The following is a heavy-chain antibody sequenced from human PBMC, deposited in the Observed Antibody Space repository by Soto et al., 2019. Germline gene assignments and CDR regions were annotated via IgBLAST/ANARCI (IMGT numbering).Heavy chain of an antibody. CDR2: IIPIFGTT. CDR3: ARDSIAASGTDY. V-gene: IGHV1-69*01. CDR1: GGTFSSYT. Sequence: QVQLVQSGAEVKKPGSSVKVSCKASGGTFSSYTLAWVRQAPGQGLEWMGEIIPIFGTTNYVQKFQGRVTIAADVSTNTAYMEVSSLRSEDTAMYYCARDSIAASGTDYWGQGTLVTVSS. D-gene: IGHD6-13*01. J-gene: IGHJ4*02.